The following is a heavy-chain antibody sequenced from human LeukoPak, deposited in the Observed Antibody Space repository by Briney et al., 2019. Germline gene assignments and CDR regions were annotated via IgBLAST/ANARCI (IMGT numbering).Heavy chain of an antibody. CDR2: IIPIFGTA. CDR3: ASGAKVTPFDY. J-gene: IGHJ4*02. Sequence: SVKVSCKASGGTFSSYAISWVRQAPGQGREWMGGIIPIFGTANYAQKFQGRVTITADESTSTAYMELSSLRSEDTAVYYCASGAKVTPFDYWGQGTLVTVSS. V-gene: IGHV1-69*01. D-gene: IGHD2-21*02. CDR1: GGTFSSYA.